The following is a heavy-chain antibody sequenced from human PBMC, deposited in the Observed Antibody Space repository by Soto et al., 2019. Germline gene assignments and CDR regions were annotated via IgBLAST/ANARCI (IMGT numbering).Heavy chain of an antibody. D-gene: IGHD6-13*01. CDR1: GFTFSSYG. CDR3: ARDKIAAAGTWLERVGGYWFDP. J-gene: IGHJ5*02. Sequence: GGSLRLSCAASGFTFSSYGMHWVRQAPGKGLEWVAVIWYDGSNKYYADSVKGRFTISRDNSKNTLYLQMNSLRAEDTAVYYCARDKIAAAGTWLERVGGYWFDPWGQGTLVTVSS. CDR2: IWYDGSNK. V-gene: IGHV3-33*01.